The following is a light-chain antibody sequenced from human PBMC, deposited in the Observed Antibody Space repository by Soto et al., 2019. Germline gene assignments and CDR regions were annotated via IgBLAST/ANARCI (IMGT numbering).Light chain of an antibody. Sequence: EIVLTQSPGTLSLSPGESVTLSCRASQTISDNLAWYQQRPGLPPRLLIYHTSTRASGVPARFSGSGSGTDFSLTISSLQSEDFTVYYCQRYDNWPLIFGGGTKVDI. V-gene: IGKV3-15*01. CDR2: HTS. J-gene: IGKJ4*01. CDR3: QRYDNWPLI. CDR1: QTISDN.